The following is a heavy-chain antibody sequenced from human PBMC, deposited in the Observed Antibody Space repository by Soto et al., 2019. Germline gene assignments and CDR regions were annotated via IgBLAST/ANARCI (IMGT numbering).Heavy chain of an antibody. CDR2: IDHSGST. CDR3: AREGTAFCRESNCYETRWIDP. Sequence: SETLSLTCGVSGGSFSGFHWTWIRQPPGKGLEWIGNIDHSGSTNYNPSLKSRLTISVDTSKKQFSLKLNSVTAADTAVYYCAREGTAFCRESNCYETRWIDPWGQGTLVTVSS. D-gene: IGHD2-15*01. CDR1: GGSFSGFH. V-gene: IGHV4-34*01. J-gene: IGHJ5*02.